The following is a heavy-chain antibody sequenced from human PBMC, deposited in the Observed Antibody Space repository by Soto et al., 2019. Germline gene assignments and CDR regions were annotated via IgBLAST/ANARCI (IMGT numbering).Heavy chain of an antibody. CDR2: LYSGGNT. J-gene: IGHJ4*02. CDR1: GFTVSSNY. V-gene: IGHV3-66*01. D-gene: IGHD3-10*01. Sequence: GGSLRLSCAASGFTVSSNYMNWVRQAPGKGLEWVSLLYSGGNTVYTDSVKGRFTISRDNSKNTLYLQMNSLRAEDTAVYYCAREGGASGSGRKALDYWGQGTLVTVSS. CDR3: AREGGASGSGRKALDY.